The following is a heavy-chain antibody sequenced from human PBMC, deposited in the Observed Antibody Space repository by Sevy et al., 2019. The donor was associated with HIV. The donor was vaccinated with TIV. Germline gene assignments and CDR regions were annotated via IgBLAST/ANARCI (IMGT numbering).Heavy chain of an antibody. V-gene: IGHV3-23*01. CDR3: AKEWTLLSDWYGEFDY. CDR2: ISNSGANT. J-gene: IGHJ4*02. CDR1: GFTFTNYG. Sequence: GGSLRLSCAASGFTFTNYGMHWVSQAPGKGLEWVSGISNSGANTYYADSVRGRFTVSRDNSKNTVYLQLNSLRAEDTAIYYCAKEWTLLSDWYGEFDYWGQGTLVTVSS. D-gene: IGHD6-19*01.